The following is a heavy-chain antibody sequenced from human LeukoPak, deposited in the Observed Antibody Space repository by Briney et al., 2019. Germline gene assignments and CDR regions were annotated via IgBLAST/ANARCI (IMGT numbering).Heavy chain of an antibody. J-gene: IGHJ4*02. D-gene: IGHD6-13*01. V-gene: IGHV4-39*01. Sequence: SETLSLTCTVSGGSITSGTYYWGWIRQPPGKGLKWIGSIYYNGNTYYNPSLKSRVTISVDTSKNQFPLKLSPVTAADTAVYYCARHAGGIAAAGTRPFDYWGQGTLVTVSS. CDR3: ARHAGGIAAAGTRPFDY. CDR2: IYYNGNT. CDR1: GGSITSGTYY.